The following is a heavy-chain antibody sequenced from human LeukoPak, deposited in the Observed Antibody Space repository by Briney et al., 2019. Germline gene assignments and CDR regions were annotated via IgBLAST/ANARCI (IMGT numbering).Heavy chain of an antibody. V-gene: IGHV6-1*01. D-gene: IGHD6-13*01. J-gene: IGHJ6*03. CDR1: WDSVSSNSAA. CDR2: TYYRSKWYN. CDR3: AREGIAADYYYYYMDV. Sequence: QTLSLTCAISWDSVSSNSAAWNWIRQSPSRGLEWLGRTYYRSKWYNDYAVSVKSRITITPDTSKNQFSLQLNSVTPEDTAVYYCAREGIAADYYYYYMDVWGKGTTVSLS.